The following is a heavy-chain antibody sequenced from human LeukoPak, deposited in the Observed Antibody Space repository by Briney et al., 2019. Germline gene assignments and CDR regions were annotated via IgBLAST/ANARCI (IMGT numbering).Heavy chain of an antibody. V-gene: IGHV3-23*01. D-gene: IGHD3-16*01. CDR3: AKDATFGGVMAMYYFDY. J-gene: IGHJ4*02. Sequence: PGGSLRLSCEASGFTFSSYAMSWVRQAPGKGLEWVSGISTNGGSTSYADSVKGRFTISRDNSKNTLYLQMNSLRAEDTAVYYCAKDATFGGVMAMYYFDYWGQGTLVTVSS. CDR2: ISTNGGST. CDR1: GFTFSSYA.